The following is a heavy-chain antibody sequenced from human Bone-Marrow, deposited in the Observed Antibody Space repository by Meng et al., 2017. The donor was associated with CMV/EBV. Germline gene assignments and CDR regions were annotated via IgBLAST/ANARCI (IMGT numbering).Heavy chain of an antibody. CDR3: ARDSTIVGVKGYYYGMDV. CDR2: ISSSSSTI. J-gene: IGHJ6*02. CDR1: GFTFSSYS. V-gene: IGHV3-48*04. D-gene: IGHD1-26*01. Sequence: GECLKISCAASGFTFSSYSMNWVRQAPGKGLEWVSYISSSSSTIYYADSVKGRFTISRDNAKNSLYLQMNSLRAEDTAVYYCARDSTIVGVKGYYYGMDVWGQGTTVTVSS.